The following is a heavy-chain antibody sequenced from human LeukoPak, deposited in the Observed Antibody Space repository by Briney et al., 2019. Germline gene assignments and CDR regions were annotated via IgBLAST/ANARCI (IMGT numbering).Heavy chain of an antibody. CDR1: GDTFSSYA. D-gene: IGHD2-15*01. CDR3: ARAVVVALTGAFDI. V-gene: IGHV1-69*05. J-gene: IGHJ3*02. CDR2: IIPIFGTA. Sequence: GASVKVSSKPSGDTFSSYAISCVREAPGQGLEWMGGIIPIFGTANYAQKFQGRVTITTDESTSIVYMELSSLRSEDTAVYYCARAVVVALTGAFDIWGQGTMVTVSS.